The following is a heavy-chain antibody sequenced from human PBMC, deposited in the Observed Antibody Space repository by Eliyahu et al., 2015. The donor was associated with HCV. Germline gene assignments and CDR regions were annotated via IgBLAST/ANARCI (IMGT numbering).Heavy chain of an antibody. CDR3: ARESWYSSGWYYFDY. D-gene: IGHD6-19*01. CDR1: GFTXSSYG. Sequence: QVQLVESGGGVVQPGRSLRLSCAASGFTXSSYGMHWVRQAPGKGLGWVAVIWYDGSNKYYADSVKGRFTISRDNSKNTLYLQMNSLRAEDTAVYYCARESWYSSGWYYFDYWGQGTLVTVSS. V-gene: IGHV3-33*01. J-gene: IGHJ4*02. CDR2: IWYDGSNK.